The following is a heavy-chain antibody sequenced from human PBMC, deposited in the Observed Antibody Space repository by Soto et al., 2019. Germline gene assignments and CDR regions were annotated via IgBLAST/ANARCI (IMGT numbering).Heavy chain of an antibody. CDR3: ARDLXPSXX. V-gene: IGHV1-18*01. D-gene: IGHD3-10*01. J-gene: IGHJ4*02. CDR2: ISAYNGNT. CDR1: GYTFTSYG. Sequence: QVQLVQSGAEVKKPGASVKVSCKASGYTFTSYGISWVRQAPGQGLEWMGWISAYNGNTNYAQNLQGRVTMTTDTXXXXXXXXXXXXXXXXXXVYYXARDLXPSXXWGX.